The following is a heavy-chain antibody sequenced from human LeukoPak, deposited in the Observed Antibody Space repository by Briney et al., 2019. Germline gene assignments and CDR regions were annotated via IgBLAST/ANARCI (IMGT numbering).Heavy chain of an antibody. Sequence: GRSLRLSCTVSGFTFADNSLTWVRQAPGKGLEWVTSISSKAYDETPKYAASVKGRFTVSRDDSKDTAYLHMNSLKIEDTAVYYCARDPNYYCGSGLDYWGQGTLVTVSS. V-gene: IGHV3-49*04. D-gene: IGHD3-10*01. J-gene: IGHJ4*02. CDR1: GFTFADNS. CDR3: ARDPNYYCGSGLDY. CDR2: ISSKAYDETP.